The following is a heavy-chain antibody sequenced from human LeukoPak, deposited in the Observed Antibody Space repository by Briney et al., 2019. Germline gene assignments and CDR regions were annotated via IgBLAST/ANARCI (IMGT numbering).Heavy chain of an antibody. Sequence: ASVKVSCKASGYTFTGYYMHWVRQAPGQGLEWMGWINPNSGGTNYAQKLQGRVTMTRDTSTSAVYMELSSLRSEDTAVYYCARNRNIRGPREAFDYWGQGTLVTVSS. CDR2: INPNSGGT. CDR1: GYTFTGYY. J-gene: IGHJ4*02. CDR3: ARNRNIRGPREAFDY. V-gene: IGHV1-2*02. D-gene: IGHD3-10*01.